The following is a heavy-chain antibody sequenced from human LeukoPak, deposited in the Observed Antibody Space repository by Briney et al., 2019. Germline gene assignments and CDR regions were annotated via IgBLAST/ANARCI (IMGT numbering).Heavy chain of an antibody. J-gene: IGHJ6*02. V-gene: IGHV4-59*01. Sequence: TSETLSLTCTVSGGSISSYYWSWIRQPPGKGLEWIGYIYYSGSTNYNPSLKSRVTISVDTSKNQFSLKLSSVTAADTAVYYCARDNWNYGSSLDVWGQGTTVTVSS. CDR1: GGSISSYY. CDR3: ARDNWNYGSSLDV. D-gene: IGHD1-7*01. CDR2: IYYSGST.